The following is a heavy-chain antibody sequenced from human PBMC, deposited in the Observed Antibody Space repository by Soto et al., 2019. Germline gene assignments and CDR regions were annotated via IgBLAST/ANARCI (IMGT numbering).Heavy chain of an antibody. D-gene: IGHD6-13*01. CDR3: VKDESINWYSGHFRH. J-gene: IGHJ1*01. CDR2: INWNSGSI. V-gene: IGHV3-9*01. CDR1: GFTFDDYA. Sequence: SLKISCASSGFTFDDYAMHWVRQVPVKGLEWVSGINWNSGSIGYGDSVKGRFAISRDNAKNSLHLQMNSLSAEDTAFYYCVKDESINWYSGHFRHWGQGTLVTVS.